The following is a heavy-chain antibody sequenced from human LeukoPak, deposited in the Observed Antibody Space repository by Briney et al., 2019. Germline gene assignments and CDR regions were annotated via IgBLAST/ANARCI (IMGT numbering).Heavy chain of an antibody. CDR1: GYTFTSYY. Sequence: GASVKVSCKASGYTFTSYYMHWVRQAPGQGLEWMGIINPSGGSTSYAQKFQGRVTMTRDTSTSTVYMELSSLRSEDTAVYYCATDLLLIVGATSSFAFDIWGQGTMVTVSS. CDR2: INPSGGST. CDR3: ATDLLLIVGATSSFAFDI. V-gene: IGHV1-46*01. J-gene: IGHJ3*02. D-gene: IGHD1-26*01.